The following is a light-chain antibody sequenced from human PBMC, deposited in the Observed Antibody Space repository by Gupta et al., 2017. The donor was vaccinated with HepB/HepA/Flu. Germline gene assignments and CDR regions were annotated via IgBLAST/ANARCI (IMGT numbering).Light chain of an antibody. Sequence: QSVLTQPPSASGTPGQGVTISCSGSTSNIGSNTANWYHQLPGTAPKLLIYSNNQRPSGVPDRFSGSKSGTSASLAISGLQSEDEADYYCAAWDDSLNGWVFGGGTKLTVL. CDR3: AAWDDSLNGWV. CDR2: SNN. V-gene: IGLV1-44*01. CDR1: TSNIGSNT. J-gene: IGLJ3*02.